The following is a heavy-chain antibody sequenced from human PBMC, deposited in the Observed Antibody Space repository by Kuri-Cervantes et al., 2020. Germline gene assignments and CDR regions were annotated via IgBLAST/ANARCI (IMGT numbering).Heavy chain of an antibody. V-gene: IGHV4-59*01. CDR1: GGFISSYY. CDR2: IYYSGST. CDR3: ARGRNRGRGVIIQLDSFDY. D-gene: IGHD3-10*01. J-gene: IGHJ4*02. Sequence: SETLSLTCTVSGGFISSYYCSWIRQPQGKGMEWIGYIYYSGSTNSNPSLKSRATISVDTSKNQFSLKLSSVTAADTAVYYCARGRNRGRGVIIQLDSFDYWGQGTLVTVSS.